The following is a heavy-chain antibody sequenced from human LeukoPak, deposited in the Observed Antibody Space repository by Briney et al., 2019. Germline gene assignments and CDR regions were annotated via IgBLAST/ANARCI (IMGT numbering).Heavy chain of an antibody. Sequence: GGSLRLSCAASGFTFSTYAMHWVRQAPDKGLEWVAAISYDGHNKYYADSVKGRFTISRDNSKNTLYLQMNSLRAEDTAVYYCAREGRITMIVVVISTFDYWGQGTVVTVSS. CDR1: GFTFSTYA. CDR3: AREGRITMIVVVISTFDY. D-gene: IGHD3-22*01. V-gene: IGHV3-30-3*01. CDR2: ISYDGHNK. J-gene: IGHJ4*02.